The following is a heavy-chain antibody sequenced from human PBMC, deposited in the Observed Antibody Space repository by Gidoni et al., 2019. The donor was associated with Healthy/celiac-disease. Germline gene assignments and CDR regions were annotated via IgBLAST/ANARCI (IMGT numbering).Heavy chain of an antibody. J-gene: IGHJ6*02. CDR3: ARELIYSSGDPGGYGMDV. D-gene: IGHD6-19*01. V-gene: IGHV3-21*01. CDR1: GFTFSSYS. Sequence: EVQLVESGGGLVKPGGSLRLSCPASGFTFSSYSLNWVRQAPGQGLEWVSSISSSSSYIYYADSVKGRFTISRDNAKNALYLQMNSLRTEDTAVYYCARELIYSSGDPGGYGMDVWGQGTTVTVSS. CDR2: ISSSSSYI.